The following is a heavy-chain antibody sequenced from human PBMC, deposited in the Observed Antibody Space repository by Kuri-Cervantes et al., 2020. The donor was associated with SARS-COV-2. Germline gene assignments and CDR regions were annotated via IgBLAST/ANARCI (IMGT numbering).Heavy chain of an antibody. V-gene: IGHV3-20*04. J-gene: IGHJ4*02. CDR1: GFTFDDYG. CDR3: AREPQGYSGYDYFDY. D-gene: IGHD5-12*01. CDR2: INWNGGST. Sequence: GGSLRLSCAASGFTFDDYGMSWVRQAPGKGLEWVSGINWNGGSTGYADSVKGRFTISRDSAKNSLYLQMNSLRAEDTAVYYCAREPQGYSGYDYFDYWGQGTLVTVSS.